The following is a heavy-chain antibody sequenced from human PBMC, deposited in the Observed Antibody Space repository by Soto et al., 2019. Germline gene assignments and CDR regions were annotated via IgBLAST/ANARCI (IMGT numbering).Heavy chain of an antibody. CDR3: ARDENDAYVLDY. CDR1: GYTFTSYG. CDR2: ISAYNGNT. D-gene: IGHD3-16*01. Sequence: QVQLVQSGAEVKKPGASVKVSCKASGYTFTSYGISWVRQAPGQGLEWMGWISAYNGNTNYAQKLQGRVTMTTDTSTSPSYREQRGIRADVTVVLYCARDENDAYVLDYWGQGTLVTV. V-gene: IGHV1-18*04. J-gene: IGHJ4*02.